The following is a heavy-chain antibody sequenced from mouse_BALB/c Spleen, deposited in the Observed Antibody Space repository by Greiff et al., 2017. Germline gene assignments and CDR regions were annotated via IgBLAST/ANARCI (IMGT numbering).Heavy chain of an antibody. CDR2: IDPANGNT. V-gene: IGHV14-3*02. Sequence: VQLKQSGAELVKPGASVKLSCTASGFNIKDTYMHWVKQRPEQGLEWIGRIDPANGNTKYDPKFQGKATITADTSSNTAYLQLSSLTSEDTAVYYCANDGSYAMDYWGQGTSVTVSS. CDR3: ANDGSYAMDY. CDR1: GFNIKDTY. J-gene: IGHJ4*01. D-gene: IGHD2-3*01.